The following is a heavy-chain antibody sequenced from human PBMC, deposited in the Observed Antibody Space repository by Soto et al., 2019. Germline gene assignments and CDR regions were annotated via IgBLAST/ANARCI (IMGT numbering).Heavy chain of an antibody. CDR3: ARDSRDYYDSSGYDYYYYYGMDV. J-gene: IGHJ6*02. Sequence: SVKVSCKASGGTFSSYAISWVRQAPGQGLEWMGGIIPIFGTANYAQKFQGRVTITADESTSTAYMELSSLRSEDTAVYYCARDSRDYYDSSGYDYYYYYGMDVWG. D-gene: IGHD3-22*01. CDR1: GGTFSSYA. V-gene: IGHV1-69*13. CDR2: IIPIFGTA.